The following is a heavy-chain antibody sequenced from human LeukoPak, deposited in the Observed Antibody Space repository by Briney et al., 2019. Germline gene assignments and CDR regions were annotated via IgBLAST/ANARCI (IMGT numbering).Heavy chain of an antibody. CDR2: INHSGTT. Sequence: PSETLSLTCAVYGGSFSGYFWSWIRQPPGKGLEWMGEINHSGTTNYNPSLKSRVTISVDTSKNHFSLKLSSGTAADTAVYYLSRVGHLSFRTPDVWGKGTTVTVSS. V-gene: IGHV4-34*01. CDR1: GGSFSGYF. J-gene: IGHJ6*04. CDR3: SRVGHLSFRTPDV. D-gene: IGHD3-16*02.